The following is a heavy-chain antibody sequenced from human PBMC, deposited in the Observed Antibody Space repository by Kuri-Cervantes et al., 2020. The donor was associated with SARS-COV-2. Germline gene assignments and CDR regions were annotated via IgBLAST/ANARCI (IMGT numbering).Heavy chain of an antibody. J-gene: IGHJ5*02. D-gene: IGHD4-23*01. Sequence: GESLKISCVGSGFTFRNYGMNWVRQAPGKGLEWVAQITYSGGSTYYADSVKGRFTISRDNSKNTLYLQMNSLRAEDTALYYCAKSYYGGTTGWFDPWGQGTLVTVSS. V-gene: IGHV3-23*01. CDR3: AKSYYGGTTGWFDP. CDR2: ITYSGGST. CDR1: GFTFRNYG.